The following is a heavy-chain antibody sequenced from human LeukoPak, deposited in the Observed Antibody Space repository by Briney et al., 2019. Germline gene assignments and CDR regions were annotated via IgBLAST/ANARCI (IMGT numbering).Heavy chain of an antibody. CDR3: ATTKGYTGYDLGY. V-gene: IGHV3-15*01. CDR2: IKSKSDGGAT. J-gene: IGHJ4*02. CDR1: GFTFRNAW. Sequence: GGSLRLSCAASGFTFRNAWMSWVRQAPGKGLEWVGRIKSKSDGGATDYAAPVKGRFTVSRDDSKNTLYLQMNSPKTEDTALYFCATTKGYTGYDLGYWGQGTLVTVSS. D-gene: IGHD5-12*01.